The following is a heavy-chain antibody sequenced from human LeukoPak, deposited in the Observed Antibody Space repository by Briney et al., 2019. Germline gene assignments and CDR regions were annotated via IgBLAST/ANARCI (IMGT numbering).Heavy chain of an antibody. V-gene: IGHV1-46*01. D-gene: IGHD4-17*01. Sequence: ASVKVSCKASGYTFTSYYMHWVRQAPGQGLEWMGIINPSGGSTSYAQKFQDRVTMTRDTSTSTVYMELSSLRSEDTAVYYCARGTNDYGDYVRYYYMDVWGKGTTVTVSS. CDR2: INPSGGST. J-gene: IGHJ6*03. CDR1: GYTFTSYY. CDR3: ARGTNDYGDYVRYYYMDV.